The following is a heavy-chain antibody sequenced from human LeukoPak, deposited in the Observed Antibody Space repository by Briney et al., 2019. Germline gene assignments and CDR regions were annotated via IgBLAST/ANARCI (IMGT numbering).Heavy chain of an antibody. J-gene: IGHJ4*02. D-gene: IGHD6-13*01. Sequence: GGPLRLSCAASGFTFSDYYMSWIRQARGKGLEWVSYISSSGSTIYYADSVKGRFTISRANAKNSLYLQMNSLRAEDTAVYYCARGPGVAAADHFDYWGQGTLVTVSS. CDR1: GFTFSDYY. CDR2: ISSSGSTI. V-gene: IGHV3-11*01. CDR3: ARGPGVAAADHFDY.